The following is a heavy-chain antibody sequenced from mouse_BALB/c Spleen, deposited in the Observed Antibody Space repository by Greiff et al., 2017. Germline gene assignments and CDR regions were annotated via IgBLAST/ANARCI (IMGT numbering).Heavy chain of an antibody. Sequence: EVKLMESGGGLVQPGGSLKLSCAASGFTFSSYGMSWVRQTPDKRLELVATINSNGGSTYYPDSVKGRFTISRDNAKNTLYLQMSSLKSEDTAMYYCARDGNYLPFAYWGQGTLVTVSA. CDR1: GFTFSSYG. D-gene: IGHD2-1*01. V-gene: IGHV5-6-3*01. CDR3: ARDGNYLPFAY. J-gene: IGHJ3*01. CDR2: INSNGGST.